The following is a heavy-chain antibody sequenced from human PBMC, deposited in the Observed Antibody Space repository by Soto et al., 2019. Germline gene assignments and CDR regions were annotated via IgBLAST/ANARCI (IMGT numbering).Heavy chain of an antibody. D-gene: IGHD3-10*01. CDR1: GFIFKMYW. J-gene: IGHJ4*02. CDR3: TRGPRPISTGTGAY. Sequence: VQLVESGGGLVPPGGSVRLSCAASGFIFKMYWMHWVRQSPGKGLEWISRIYNDGTYSDYADSVRGRFTISRDNVNDTLDLQMNNLRAEDSGLYYCTRGPRPISTGTGAYWGQGTQVTVSS. CDR2: IYNDGTYS. V-gene: IGHV3-74*01.